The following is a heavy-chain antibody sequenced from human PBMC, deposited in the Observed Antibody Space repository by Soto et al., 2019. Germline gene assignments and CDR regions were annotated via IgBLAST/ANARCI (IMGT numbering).Heavy chain of an antibody. D-gene: IGHD2-15*01. CDR2: IIPIFGTA. Sequence: QVQLVQSGAEVKKPGSSVKVSCKASGGTFSSYAISWVRQAPGQGLEWMGGIIPIFGTANYAQKVQGRVTITADESTSTAYMELSSLRSEDTAVYYCVASASKYCSGGSCYSPTGLDYYGMDVWGQGTTVTVSS. CDR1: GGTFSSYA. V-gene: IGHV1-69*01. CDR3: VASASKYCSGGSCYSPTGLDYYGMDV. J-gene: IGHJ6*02.